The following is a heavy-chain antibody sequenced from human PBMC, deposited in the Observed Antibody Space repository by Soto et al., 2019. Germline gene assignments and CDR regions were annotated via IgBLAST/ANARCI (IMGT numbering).Heavy chain of an antibody. V-gene: IGHV1-2*02. J-gene: IGHJ4*02. CDR1: GYTFSAYY. D-gene: IGHD3-22*01. Sequence: XSVKVSCKTSGYTFSAYYMHWVRQAPVQGLEWMGWINPKSGGTLYAQKFQGRVTMTRDTSISTAYMELRRLRSDDTAVYYCARGGTFAYDTSGYSVYWGQGTLVTVSS. CDR2: INPKSGGT. CDR3: ARGGTFAYDTSGYSVY.